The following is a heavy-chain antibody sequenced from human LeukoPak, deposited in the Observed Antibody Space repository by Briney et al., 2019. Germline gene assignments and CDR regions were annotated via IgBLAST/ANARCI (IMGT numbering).Heavy chain of an antibody. CDR2: IYPSGTT. D-gene: IGHD6-13*01. Sequence: SETLSLTCTVSGYSISSGYYWGCIRQPPGKRLEWIGNIYPSGTTYYNPSLKTRVTISVDTSKNQFSLKLSSVTAADTAVYFCARAYSSSWYFNWFDPWGQGTLVTVSS. CDR1: GYSISSGYY. J-gene: IGHJ5*02. CDR3: ARAYSSSWYFNWFDP. V-gene: IGHV4-38-2*02.